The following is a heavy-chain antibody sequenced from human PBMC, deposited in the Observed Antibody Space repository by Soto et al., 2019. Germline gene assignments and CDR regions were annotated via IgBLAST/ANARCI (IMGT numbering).Heavy chain of an antibody. V-gene: IGHV3-30*04. CDR2: ISYDGKNE. CDR1: GFTFSSYA. J-gene: IGHJ5*02. CDR3: ARDLSSPDWFDP. Sequence: PRGSLRLSCAASGFTFSSYAMHWVRQAPGKGLEWVAAISYDGKNEYYTDSVKGRFTISRDNSKNTVYLEMNSLTGEDTAVYYCARDLSSPDWFDPWGQGTLVTVSS.